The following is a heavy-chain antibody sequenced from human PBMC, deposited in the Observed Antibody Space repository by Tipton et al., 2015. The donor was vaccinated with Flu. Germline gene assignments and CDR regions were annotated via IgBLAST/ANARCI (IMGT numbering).Heavy chain of an antibody. CDR2: ISYDGSNK. CDR1: GFTFSSYA. Sequence: AVSGFTFSSYAMYWVRQAPGKGLEWVAVISYDGSNKYYAASVKGRFTISRDNSKNTLYLQMNSLRAEDTAVYYCARGHDSSGSMVAADYWGQGTLVTVSS. D-gene: IGHD3-22*01. V-gene: IGHV3-30*04. J-gene: IGHJ4*02. CDR3: ARGHDSSGSMVAADY.